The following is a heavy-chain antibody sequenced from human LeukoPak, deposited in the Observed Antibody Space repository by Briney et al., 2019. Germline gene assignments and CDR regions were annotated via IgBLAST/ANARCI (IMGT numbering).Heavy chain of an antibody. J-gene: IGHJ4*02. Sequence: TSETLSLTCTVSGGSISANNYYWGWIRQPRGKGLEWIGSIYYSGSTYYNPSLKSRVSISVDTFKNQLSLKLTSVTAADMSVCYCARLRGYSYGSMDYWGQGTLVTVSS. V-gene: IGHV4-39*01. CDR2: IYYSGST. CDR1: GGSISANNYY. CDR3: ARLRGYSYGSMDY. D-gene: IGHD5-18*01.